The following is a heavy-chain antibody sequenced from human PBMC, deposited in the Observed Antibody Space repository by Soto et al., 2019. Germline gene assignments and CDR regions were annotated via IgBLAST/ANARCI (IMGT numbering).Heavy chain of an antibody. Sequence: PGESLKISCKGSGYSFTSYWIGWARQMPGKGLEWMGIIYPGDSDTRYSPSFQGQVTISADKSISTAYLQWGSLKASDTAMYYCATPVGVVTEDYHGMDVWGQGTTVTVSS. D-gene: IGHD3-3*01. CDR2: IYPGDSDT. CDR3: ATPVGVVTEDYHGMDV. J-gene: IGHJ6*02. V-gene: IGHV5-51*01. CDR1: GYSFTSYW.